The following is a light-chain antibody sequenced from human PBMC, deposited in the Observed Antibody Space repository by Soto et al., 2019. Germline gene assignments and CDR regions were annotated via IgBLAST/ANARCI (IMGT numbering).Light chain of an antibody. CDR1: SSDVGGHNY. Sequence: QSALTQPASVSGSPGQSITISCTGTSSDVGGHNYVSWYQQHPGKAPKLMIYEVSNRPSGVSNRFSGFKSGNTASLTISGLQAEDEADYYCSSYTSRSKRLFGTGTKVTVL. V-gene: IGLV2-14*01. J-gene: IGLJ1*01. CDR3: SSYTSRSKRL. CDR2: EVS.